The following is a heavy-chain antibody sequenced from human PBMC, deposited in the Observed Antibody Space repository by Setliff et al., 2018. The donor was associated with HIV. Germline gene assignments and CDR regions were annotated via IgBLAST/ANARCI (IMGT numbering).Heavy chain of an antibody. Sequence: GGSLRLSCAASGFTFSSFAMTWVRQAPGKGLEWVSIIYTDDSNTYYAESVKGRFTVSRDNAKNSVYLEMNSLRAEDTAVYYCARMAPGWNAFDIWGQGTVVTVSS. V-gene: IGHV3-23*03. D-gene: IGHD2-15*01. CDR2: IYTDDSNT. CDR1: GFTFSSFA. J-gene: IGHJ3*02. CDR3: ARMAPGWNAFDI.